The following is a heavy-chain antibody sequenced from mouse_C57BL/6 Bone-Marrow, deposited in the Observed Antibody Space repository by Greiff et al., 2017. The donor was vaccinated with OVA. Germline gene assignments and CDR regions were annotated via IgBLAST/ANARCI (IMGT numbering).Heavy chain of an antibody. D-gene: IGHD4-1*01. V-gene: IGHV1-42*01. J-gene: IGHJ3*01. Sequence: EVQLQQSGPELVKPGASVKISCKASGYSFTGYYMNWVKQSPEKSLEWIGEINPSTGGTTYNQKFKAKATLTVDKSSSTAYMQLKSLTSEDSAGYYCARGGTSPFAYWGQGTLVTVSA. CDR1: GYSFTGYY. CDR3: ARGGTSPFAY. CDR2: INPSTGGT.